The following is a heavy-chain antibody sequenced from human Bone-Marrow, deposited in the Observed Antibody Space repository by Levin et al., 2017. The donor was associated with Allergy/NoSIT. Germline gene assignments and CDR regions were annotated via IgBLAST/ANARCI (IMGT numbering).Heavy chain of an antibody. D-gene: IGHD2-15*01. Sequence: SQTLSLTCAVYGGSFSGYYWSWIRQPPGRRLEWIGEINHSASTNYNPSLKSRVTISIDTSENQFSLKLTSVTAADSAVYYCAREGRTTGYCSGGSCTDGFDVWGQGTMVTVSS. CDR2: INHSAST. V-gene: IGHV4-34*01. J-gene: IGHJ3*01. CDR1: GGSFSGYY. CDR3: AREGRTTGYCSGGSCTDGFDV.